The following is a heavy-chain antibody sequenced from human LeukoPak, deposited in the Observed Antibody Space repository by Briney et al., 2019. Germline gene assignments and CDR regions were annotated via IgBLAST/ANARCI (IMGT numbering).Heavy chain of an antibody. CDR2: INHSGST. CDR1: GGSFSGYY. V-gene: IGHV4-34*01. D-gene: IGHD6-6*01. CDR3: ARGGSRIAARAYYYMDV. J-gene: IGHJ6*03. Sequence: PSETLSLTCAVYGGSFSGYYWSWIRQPPGKGLEWIGEINHSGSTNYNPSLKSRVTISVDTSKNQFSLKLSSVTAADTAVYYCARGGSRIAARAYYYMDVWGKGTTVTVSS.